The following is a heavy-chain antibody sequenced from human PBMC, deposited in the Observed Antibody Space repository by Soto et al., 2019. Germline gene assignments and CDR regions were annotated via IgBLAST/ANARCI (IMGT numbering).Heavy chain of an antibody. Sequence: ASVKVSCKASGGTFSSYAISWVRQAPGQGLEWMGGIIPIFGTANYAQKFQGRVTITADESTSTAYMELSSLRSEDTAVYYCARGGKGYSYGYSWGQGTLVTVSS. CDR3: ARGGKGYSYGYS. J-gene: IGHJ4*02. CDR2: IIPIFGTA. V-gene: IGHV1-69*13. CDR1: GGTFSSYA. D-gene: IGHD5-18*01.